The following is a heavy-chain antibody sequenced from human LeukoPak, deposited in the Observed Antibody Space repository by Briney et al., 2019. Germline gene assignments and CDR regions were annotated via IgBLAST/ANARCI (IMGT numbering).Heavy chain of an antibody. J-gene: IGHJ5*02. V-gene: IGHV4-59*01. D-gene: IGHD2-15*01. CDR3: AGSCSGGSCYSGNWFDP. Sequence: SETLSLTCTVSGGSISSYYWSWIRQPPGKGLEWIGYIYYSGSTNYNPSLKSRVTISVDTSKNQFSLKLSSVTAADTAVYYCAGSCSGGSCYSGNWFDPWGQGTLVTVSS. CDR2: IYYSGST. CDR1: GGSISSYY.